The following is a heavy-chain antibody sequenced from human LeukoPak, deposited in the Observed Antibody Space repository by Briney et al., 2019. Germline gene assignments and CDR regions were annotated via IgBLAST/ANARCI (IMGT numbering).Heavy chain of an antibody. J-gene: IGHJ3*02. CDR1: GGSISSGGYY. V-gene: IGHV4-31*03. D-gene: IGHD4-11*01. Sequence: SETLSLTCTVSGGSISSGGYYWSWIRQHPGKGLEWIGYIYCSGSTYYNPSLKSRVTISVDTSKNQFSLKLSSVTAADTAVYYCARPLTTSNDAFDIWGQGTMVTVSS. CDR2: IYCSGST. CDR3: ARPLTTSNDAFDI.